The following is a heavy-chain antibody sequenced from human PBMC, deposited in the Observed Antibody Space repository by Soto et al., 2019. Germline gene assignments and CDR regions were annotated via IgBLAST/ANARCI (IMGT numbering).Heavy chain of an antibody. CDR1: GYTFTSYA. CDR2: INAGNGNT. J-gene: IGHJ6*02. Sequence: ASVNVYCKASGYTFTSYAMHWVRQAPGQRLEWMGWINAGNGNTKYSQKFQGRVTITRDTSASTAYMELSSLRSEDTAVYYCERLTRLLRFLAYWLDVWGQGNTVTVSS. CDR3: ERLTRLLRFLAYWLDV. D-gene: IGHD3-3*01. V-gene: IGHV1-3*01.